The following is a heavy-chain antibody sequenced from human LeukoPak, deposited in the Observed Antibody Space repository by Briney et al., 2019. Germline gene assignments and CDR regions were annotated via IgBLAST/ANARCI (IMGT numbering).Heavy chain of an antibody. CDR3: ARGVCTSSYCYAGDYGLDV. Sequence: SETLSLTCTVSSGSISSYYWSWIRQPPGKGLKWIGYIFSGGITNYNPSLKSRTTISLDTSESQFSLTVTSVTAADTAVYYCARGVCTSSYCYAGDYGLDVWGQGTTVTVSS. D-gene: IGHD2-2*01. J-gene: IGHJ6*02. CDR1: SGSISSYY. CDR2: IFSGGIT. V-gene: IGHV4-59*08.